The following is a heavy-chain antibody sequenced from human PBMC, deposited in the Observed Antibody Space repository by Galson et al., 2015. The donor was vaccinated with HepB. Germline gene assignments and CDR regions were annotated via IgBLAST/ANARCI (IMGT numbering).Heavy chain of an antibody. CDR2: IYHSGST. CDR1: GGSISSGGYS. Sequence: TLSLTCAVSGGSISSGGYSWSWIRQPPGKGLEWIGYIYHSGSTYYNPSLKSRLTISVDRSKNQFSLRLSSVTAADTAVYYCAREGRSYDSSGYSYYFDSWGQGTLVTVSS. CDR3: AREGRSYDSSGYSYYFDS. J-gene: IGHJ4*02. V-gene: IGHV4-30-2*01. D-gene: IGHD3-22*01.